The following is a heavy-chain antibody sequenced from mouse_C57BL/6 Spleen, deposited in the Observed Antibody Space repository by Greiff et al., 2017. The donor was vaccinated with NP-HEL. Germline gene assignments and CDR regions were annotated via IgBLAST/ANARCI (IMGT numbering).Heavy chain of an antibody. CDR2: ISSGSSTI. D-gene: IGHD2-1*01. J-gene: IGHJ4*01. V-gene: IGHV5-17*01. Sequence: DVHLVESGGGLVKPGGSLKLSCAASGFTFSDYGMHWVRQAPEKGLEWVAYISSGSSTIYYADTVKGRFTISRDNAKNTLFLQMTSLRSEDTAMYYCARGDCNYDFYYAMDYWGQGTSVTVSS. CDR3: ARGDCNYDFYYAMDY. CDR1: GFTFSDYG.